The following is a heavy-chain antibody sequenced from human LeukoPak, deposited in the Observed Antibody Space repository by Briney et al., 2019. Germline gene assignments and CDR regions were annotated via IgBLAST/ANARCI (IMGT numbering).Heavy chain of an antibody. CDR3: ARVGQQLPGFDY. D-gene: IGHD6-13*01. CDR1: GYTFTGYY. CDR2: ISYDGSNK. V-gene: IGHV3-30-3*01. J-gene: IGHJ4*02. Sequence: SCKASGYTFTGYYMHWVRQAPGKGLEWVAVISYDGSNKYYADSVKGRFTISRDNSKNTLYLQMNSLRAEDTAVYYCARVGQQLPGFDYWGQGTLVTVSS.